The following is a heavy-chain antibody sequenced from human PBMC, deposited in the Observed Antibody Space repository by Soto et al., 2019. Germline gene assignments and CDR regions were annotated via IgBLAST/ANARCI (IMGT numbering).Heavy chain of an antibody. CDR3: AGPPELTRIYYYYGMDV. D-gene: IGHD1-7*01. J-gene: IGHJ6*02. CDR1: GGTFSSYA. CDR2: IIPIFGTA. Sequence: QVQLVQSGAEVKKPGSSVKVSCKASGGTFSSYAIRWVRQAPGQGLEWMGGIIPIFGTANYAQKFQGRVTITADESTSTACMERSSLRSEDTVVYYCAGPPELTRIYYYYGMDVWGQVTTVTVSS. V-gene: IGHV1-69*12.